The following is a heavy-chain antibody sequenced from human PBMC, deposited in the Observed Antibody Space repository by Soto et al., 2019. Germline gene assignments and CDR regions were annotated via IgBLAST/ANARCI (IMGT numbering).Heavy chain of an antibody. CDR3: AKDRNGYSSGWYKLGDFDY. J-gene: IGHJ4*02. CDR1: GFTFDDYA. D-gene: IGHD6-19*01. CDR2: ISWNSGSI. V-gene: IGHV3-9*01. Sequence: GGSLRLSCAASGFTFDDYAMHWVRQAPGKGLEWVSGISWNSGSIGYADSVKGRFTISRDNAKNSLYLQMNSLRAEDTALYYCAKDRNGYSSGWYKLGDFDYWGQGTLVTVSS.